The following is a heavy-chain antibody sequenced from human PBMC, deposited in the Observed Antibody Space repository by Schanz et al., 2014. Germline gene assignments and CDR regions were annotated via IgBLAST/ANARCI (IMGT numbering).Heavy chain of an antibody. V-gene: IGHV3-33*08. CDR1: GFTFTGYV. CDR3: ARGTDTAMEHRPFDY. CDR2: IWYDGSNK. J-gene: IGHJ4*02. D-gene: IGHD5-18*01. Sequence: QVPIVESGGGLVKPGGSLRLSCAASGFTFTGYVMTWVRQAPGKGLEWVAIIWYDGSNKYYADSVKGRFTISRDNSKNTLFLQMSSLRAEDTAVYYCARGTDTAMEHRPFDYWGQGTLVTVSS.